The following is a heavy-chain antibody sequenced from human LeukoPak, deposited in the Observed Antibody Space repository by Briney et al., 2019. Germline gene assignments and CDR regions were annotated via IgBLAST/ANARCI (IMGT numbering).Heavy chain of an antibody. CDR1: GGSISSYY. Sequence: SETLSLTCTVSGGSISSYYWSWIRQPPGKGLEWIGYIYYSGSTNYNPSLKSRVTISVDTSKNQFSLKLSSVTAADTAVYYCARESGSDYWGQGTRVTVSS. V-gene: IGHV4-59*01. CDR3: ARESGSDY. CDR2: IYYSGST. D-gene: IGHD5-12*01. J-gene: IGHJ4*02.